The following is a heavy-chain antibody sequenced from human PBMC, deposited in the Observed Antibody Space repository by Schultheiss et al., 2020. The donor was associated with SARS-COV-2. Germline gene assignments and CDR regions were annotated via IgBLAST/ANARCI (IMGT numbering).Heavy chain of an antibody. D-gene: IGHD6-19*01. CDR2: IYWDDDK. CDR3: AHRGSSGWYRSNWFDP. CDR1: GFSLSTSGVG. V-gene: IGHV2-5*02. Sequence: SGPTLVKPTPTLTLTCTFSGFSLSTSGVGVGWIRQPPGKALEWLALIYWDDDKRYSPSLKSRLTITKDTSKNQVVLTMTNMDPVDTATYYCAHRGSSGWYRSNWFDPWGQGTLVTVSS. J-gene: IGHJ5*02.